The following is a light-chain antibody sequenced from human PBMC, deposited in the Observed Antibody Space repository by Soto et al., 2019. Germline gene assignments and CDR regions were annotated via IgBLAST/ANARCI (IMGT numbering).Light chain of an antibody. V-gene: IGLV2-14*01. CDR2: EVT. CDR1: SSDVGGYNY. J-gene: IGLJ1*01. Sequence: QSALTQPVSVSGSPGQSITISCTGTSSDVGGYNYVSWYQQHPGKAPKLMIYEVTKRPSGVSNRFSGSKSGNTASLTISGLQAEDEADYYCCSFTTSITYVFGSGTKVTVL. CDR3: CSFTTSITYV.